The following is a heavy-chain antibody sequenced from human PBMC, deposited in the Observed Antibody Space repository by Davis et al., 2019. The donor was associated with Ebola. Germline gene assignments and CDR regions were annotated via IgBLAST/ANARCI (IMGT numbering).Heavy chain of an antibody. CDR2: ISSSSSYI. CDR1: GFIFSSYS. J-gene: IGHJ4*02. Sequence: GGSLRLSCAASGFIFSSYSMNWVRQAPGKGLEWVSFISSSSSYIYYADSVKGRFTISRDNAKNSLYLQMNSLRAEDTAVYYCARDIEAARPDYWGQGTLVTVSS. D-gene: IGHD6-6*01. V-gene: IGHV3-21*01. CDR3: ARDIEAARPDY.